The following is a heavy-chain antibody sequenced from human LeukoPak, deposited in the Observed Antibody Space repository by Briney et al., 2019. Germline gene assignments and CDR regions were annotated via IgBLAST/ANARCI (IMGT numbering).Heavy chain of an antibody. Sequence: PSETLSLTCTVSGGSISSYYWSWIRQPPGKGLEWIGYIYYSGSTNYNPSLKSRVTISVDTSKNQFSLKLSSVTAADTAVYYCARFESSSSSAVYYFDYWGQGTLVTVSS. CDR1: GGSISSYY. J-gene: IGHJ4*02. CDR2: IYYSGST. V-gene: IGHV4-59*08. CDR3: ARFESSSSSAVYYFDY. D-gene: IGHD6-6*01.